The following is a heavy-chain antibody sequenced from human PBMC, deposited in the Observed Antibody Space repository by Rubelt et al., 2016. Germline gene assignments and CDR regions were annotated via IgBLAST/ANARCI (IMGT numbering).Heavy chain of an antibody. Sequence: GLEWIGEINHSGSTNYNPSLKSRLTVSVDTSKNQFSLNLTSVTAADTAVYYCARDRSRGWYRNYFDYWGQGTLVTVSS. CDR2: INHSGST. V-gene: IGHV4-34*01. CDR3: ARDRSRGWYRNYFDY. J-gene: IGHJ4*02. D-gene: IGHD6-19*01.